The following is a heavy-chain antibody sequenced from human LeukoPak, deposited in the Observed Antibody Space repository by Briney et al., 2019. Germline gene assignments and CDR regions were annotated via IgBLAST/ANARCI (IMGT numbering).Heavy chain of an antibody. D-gene: IGHD3-3*01. Sequence: SETLSLTCTVSGGSISSYYWSWIRQPPGKGLEWIGYIYYSGSTNYNPSLKSRVTISVDTSKNQFSLKLSSVTAADTAVYYCARARITIFGVVIPGYYMDVWGKGTTVTVSS. J-gene: IGHJ6*03. CDR3: ARARITIFGVVIPGYYMDV. V-gene: IGHV4-59*01. CDR1: GGSISSYY. CDR2: IYYSGST.